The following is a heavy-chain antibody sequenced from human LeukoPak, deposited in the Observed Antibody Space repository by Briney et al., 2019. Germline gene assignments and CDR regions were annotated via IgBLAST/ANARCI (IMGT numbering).Heavy chain of an antibody. CDR1: GLTVSNHW. V-gene: IGHV3-7*03. J-gene: IGHJ5*02. CDR3: ASLDTARQPLANH. D-gene: IGHD5-18*01. Sequence: GGSLRLSCVASGLTVSNHWMSWVRQAPGKGLEWVANIREERGQEYYVDSVKGRFTISKNSAKNSLYLQMNTLRVEDTAMYYCASLDTARQPLANHWGQGTLVTVSS. CDR2: IREERGQE.